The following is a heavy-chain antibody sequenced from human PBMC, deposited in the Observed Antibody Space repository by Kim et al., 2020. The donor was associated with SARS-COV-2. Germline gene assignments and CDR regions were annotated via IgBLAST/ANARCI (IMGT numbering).Heavy chain of an antibody. CDR1: GFTFSSYW. Sequence: RGSLRLSCAASGFTFSSYWMHWVRQAPGKGLVWVSRINSDGSSTSYADSVKGRFTISRDNAKNTLYLQMNSLRAEDTAVYYCARDGVWFGVYKYAFDIWGQGTMVTVSS. V-gene: IGHV3-74*01. D-gene: IGHD3-10*01. CDR2: INSDGSST. CDR3: ARDGVWFGVYKYAFDI. J-gene: IGHJ3*02.